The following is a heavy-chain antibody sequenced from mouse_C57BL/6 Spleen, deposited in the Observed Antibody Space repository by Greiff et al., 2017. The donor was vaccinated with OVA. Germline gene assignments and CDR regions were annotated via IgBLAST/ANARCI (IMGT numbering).Heavy chain of an antibody. D-gene: IGHD1-1*01. V-gene: IGHV1-64*01. CDR3: ARRGGRSYRYIDG. CDR2: IHPNSGST. Sequence: QVQLQQPGAELVKPGASVKLSCKASGYTFTSYWMHWVKQRPGQGLEWIGMIHPNSGSTNYNEKFKSKATLTVDKSSSTAYMQLSRLTYEDSAVYECARRGGRSYRYIDGWGTGTTVTVSS. J-gene: IGHJ1*03. CDR1: GYTFTSYW.